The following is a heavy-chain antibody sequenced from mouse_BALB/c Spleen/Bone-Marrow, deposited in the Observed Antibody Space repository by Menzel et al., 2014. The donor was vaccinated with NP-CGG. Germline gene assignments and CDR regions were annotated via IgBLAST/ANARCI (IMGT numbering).Heavy chain of an antibody. CDR3: ARGGNWEDSDY. D-gene: IGHD4-1*01. V-gene: IGHV5-17*02. CDR1: GFTFSSFG. Sequence: EVQLQQSGGGLVQPGGSRKLSCAASGFTFSSFGMHWVRQAPERGLEWVAYISSGSSTIYYADTVKGRFTISRDNPKNTLFLQMTSLRSEDTAMYYCARGGNWEDSDYWGQGTTLTVSS. J-gene: IGHJ2*01. CDR2: ISSGSSTI.